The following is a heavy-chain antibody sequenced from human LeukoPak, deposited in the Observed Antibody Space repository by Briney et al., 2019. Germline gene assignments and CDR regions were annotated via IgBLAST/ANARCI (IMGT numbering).Heavy chain of an antibody. CDR3: ARYSGSYYTAAFDI. CDR1: GGSFSGYY. Sequence: SDTLSLTCAVYGGSFSGYYWSWVRQPPGKGLGWLGEVNHSGSTNYNPSLKSRVTISVDTSKNQFSLNLSSVTAADTAVYYCARYSGSYYTAAFDIWGQGTMVTVSS. V-gene: IGHV4-34*01. D-gene: IGHD1-26*01. J-gene: IGHJ3*02. CDR2: VNHSGST.